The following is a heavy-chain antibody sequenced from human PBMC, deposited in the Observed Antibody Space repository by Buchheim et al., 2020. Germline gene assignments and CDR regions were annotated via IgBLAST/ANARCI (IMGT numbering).Heavy chain of an antibody. CDR2: IYHSGNT. CDR3: VRVRWVAGGQYRWFDP. J-gene: IGHJ5*02. D-gene: IGHD2-15*01. Sequence: QVQLQESGPGLVRPSQTLSLTCSVSGGSIGSGGYYWSWVRQHPGKALEWIGYIYHSGNTYYNPSLESRVTISVDTSERQFSLNLRSVTAADTAVYYYVRVRWVAGGQYRWFDPWGQGTL. V-gene: IGHV4-31*03. CDR1: GGSIGSGGYY.